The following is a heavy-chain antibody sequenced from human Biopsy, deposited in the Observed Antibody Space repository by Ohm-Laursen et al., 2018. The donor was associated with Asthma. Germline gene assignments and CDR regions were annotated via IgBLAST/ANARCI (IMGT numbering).Heavy chain of an antibody. CDR3: AKATLGDIGKDY. CDR2: ISWNSGSI. Sequence: SLKLSCAASGFAFRSYAMHWVRQAPGKGLEWVSGISWNSGSIGYADSVKGRFTISRDNAKNSLYLQMNSLRVEDTALYYCAKATLGDIGKDYWGQGTLVTVSS. D-gene: IGHD2-21*01. CDR1: GFAFRSYA. J-gene: IGHJ4*02. V-gene: IGHV3-9*01.